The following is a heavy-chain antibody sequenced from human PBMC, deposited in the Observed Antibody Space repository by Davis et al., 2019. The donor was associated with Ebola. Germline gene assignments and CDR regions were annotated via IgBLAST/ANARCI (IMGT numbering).Heavy chain of an antibody. CDR2: NSAYNGNT. CDR1: AYTFTSYG. D-gene: IGHD3-3*01. Sequence: ASVKVSCNASAYTFTSYGISSVRHAPGQGIEWMGWNSAYNGNTNNAQKLLGRVTMTTDTSTSTAYMELRSLRADDTAVYYCARGDTIFGVVITPSSDNFDYWGQGTLVTVSS. J-gene: IGHJ4*02. V-gene: IGHV1-18*01. CDR3: ARGDTIFGVVITPSSDNFDY.